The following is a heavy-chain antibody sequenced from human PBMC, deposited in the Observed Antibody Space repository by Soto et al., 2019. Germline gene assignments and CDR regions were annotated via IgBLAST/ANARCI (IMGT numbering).Heavy chain of an antibody. Sequence: GGSLRLSCAASGFTFSSYGMHWVRQAPGKGLEWVAVISYDGSNKYYADSVKGRFTISRDNSKNTLYLQMNSLRAEDTAVYYCAKDLIPRGYSYGFSDYWGQGTLVTVSS. CDR1: GFTFSSYG. D-gene: IGHD5-18*01. V-gene: IGHV3-30*18. CDR2: ISYDGSNK. J-gene: IGHJ4*02. CDR3: AKDLIPRGYSYGFSDY.